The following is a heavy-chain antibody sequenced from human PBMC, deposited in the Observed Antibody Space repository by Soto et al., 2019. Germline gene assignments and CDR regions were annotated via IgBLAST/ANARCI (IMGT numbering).Heavy chain of an antibody. Sequence: ESGGGVVQPGRSLRLSCAASGFTFSSYAMHWVRQAPGKGLEWVAVISYDGSNKYYADSVKGRFTISRDNSKNTLYLQMNSLRAEDTAVYYCARDPGIAVAGTHFDYWGQGTLVTVSS. CDR1: GFTFSSYA. V-gene: IGHV3-30-3*01. CDR3: ARDPGIAVAGTHFDY. D-gene: IGHD6-19*01. CDR2: ISYDGSNK. J-gene: IGHJ4*02.